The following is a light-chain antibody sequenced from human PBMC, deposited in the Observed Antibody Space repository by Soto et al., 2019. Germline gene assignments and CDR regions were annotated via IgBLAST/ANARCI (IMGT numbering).Light chain of an antibody. CDR2: DAS. V-gene: IGKV1-5*01. J-gene: IGKJ1*01. CDR3: LQDYGDSWT. CDR1: QSVSGW. Sequence: IEITQCPSTLCAGEEDRSTVTWRASQSVSGWLAWYQQKPGEAPKLLIYDASALPRGVPSRFSGSRSGTEFTLTISSLQPEDFASYYCLQDYGDSWTFGQGTKVDIK.